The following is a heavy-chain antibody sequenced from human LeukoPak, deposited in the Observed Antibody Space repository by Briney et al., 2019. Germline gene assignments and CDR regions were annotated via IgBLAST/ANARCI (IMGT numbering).Heavy chain of an antibody. J-gene: IGHJ6*02. D-gene: IGHD5-12*01. CDR1: GYTFTSYG. V-gene: IGHV1-18*01. CDR3: ARVLYSAYDWFFYYYYGMDV. Sequence: ASVKVSCKASGYTFTSYGISWVRQAPGQGLEWMGWISAYNGNTNYAQKLQGRVTMTTDTSTSTAYMELRSLRSDDTAVYYCARVLYSAYDWFFYYYYGMDVWGQGTTVTVSS. CDR2: ISAYNGNT.